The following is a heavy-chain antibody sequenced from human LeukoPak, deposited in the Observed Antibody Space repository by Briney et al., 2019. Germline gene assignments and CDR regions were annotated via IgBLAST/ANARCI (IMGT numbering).Heavy chain of an antibody. J-gene: IGHJ4*02. V-gene: IGHV3-48*01. D-gene: IGHD3-16*01. CDR3: ARDGGWQDDY. CDR1: GFTFSSYS. CDR2: MDSSGSSV. Sequence: GGSLRLSCAASGFTFSSYSMNWIRQAPGKGLEWVSYMDSSGSSVHYADSVKGRFTISRDNAKNSLYLQTNSLRAEDTAVYYCARDGGWQDDYWGQGTLVTVSS.